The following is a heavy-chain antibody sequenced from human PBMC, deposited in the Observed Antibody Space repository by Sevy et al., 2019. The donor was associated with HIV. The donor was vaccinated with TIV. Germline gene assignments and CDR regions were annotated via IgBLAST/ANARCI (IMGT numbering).Heavy chain of an antibody. Sequence: GGSLRLSCAASEFTFSSYWMSWVRQAPGKGLEWVANIKQDGSEKNYVDSVKGRLTISRGNAKNSLYLQMNSLRAEDTAVYYCARSGGSYDYGMDVWGQGTTVTVSS. D-gene: IGHD1-26*01. V-gene: IGHV3-7*01. CDR3: ARSGGSYDYGMDV. CDR2: IKQDGSEK. J-gene: IGHJ6*02. CDR1: EFTFSSYW.